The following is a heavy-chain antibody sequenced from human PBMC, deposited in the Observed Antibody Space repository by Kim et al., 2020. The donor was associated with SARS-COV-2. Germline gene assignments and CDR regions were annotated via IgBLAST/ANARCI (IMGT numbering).Heavy chain of an antibody. CDR3: TKSYYDHVWGSYRFLGRDY. D-gene: IGHD3-16*02. CDR2: IRSKAYGGTT. J-gene: IGHJ4*02. CDR1: GFTFGDYA. Sequence: GGSLRLSCTASGFTFGDYAMSWFRQAPGKGLEWVGFIRSKAYGGTTEYAASVKGRFTISRDDSKSIAYLQMNSLKTEDTAVYYCTKSYYDHVWGSYRFLGRDYWGQGTLVTVSS. V-gene: IGHV3-49*03.